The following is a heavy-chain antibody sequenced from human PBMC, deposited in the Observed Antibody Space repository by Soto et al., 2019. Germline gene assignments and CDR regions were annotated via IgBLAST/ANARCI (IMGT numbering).Heavy chain of an antibody. CDR2: INPKSGGT. Sequence: ASVKVSCKASGYTFTGYYMHWVRQAPGQGLEWLGRINPKSGGTSTAQKFQGWVTMTTDTSISTASMELTRLTSDDTAIYYCARGDSTDCSNGVCSFFYNHDMDVWGQGTTVTVSS. D-gene: IGHD2-8*01. V-gene: IGHV1-2*04. CDR3: ARGDSTDCSNGVCSFFYNHDMDV. CDR1: GYTFTGYY. J-gene: IGHJ6*02.